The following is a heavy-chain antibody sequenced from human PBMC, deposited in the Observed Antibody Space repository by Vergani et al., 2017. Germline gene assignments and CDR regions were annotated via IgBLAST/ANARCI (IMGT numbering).Heavy chain of an antibody. CDR2: ISWNSGSI. CDR1: GFTFSSYA. V-gene: IGHV3-9*01. CDR3: AKDMYCSGGSCHPHREGDAFDI. Sequence: EVQLLESGGGLVQPGGSLRLSCAASGFTFSSYAMSWVRQAPGKGLEWVSGISWNSGSIGYADSVKGRFTISRDNAKNSLYLQMNSLRAEDTALYYCAKDMYCSGGSCHPHREGDAFDIWGQGTMVTVSS. D-gene: IGHD2-15*01. J-gene: IGHJ3*02.